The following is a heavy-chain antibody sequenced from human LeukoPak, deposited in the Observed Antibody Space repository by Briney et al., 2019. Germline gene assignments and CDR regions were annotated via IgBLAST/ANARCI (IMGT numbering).Heavy chain of an antibody. V-gene: IGHV3-23*01. J-gene: IGHJ4*02. Sequence: GGSLRLSCAASGFTFSSYAMSWVRQAPGKGLEWVSAISGSGGSTYYADSVKGRFTISRDNAKNSLYLQMNSLRAEDTAVYYCARRYCSGGSCHGRLDYWGQGTLVTVSS. D-gene: IGHD2-15*01. CDR3: ARRYCSGGSCHGRLDY. CDR2: ISGSGGST. CDR1: GFTFSSYA.